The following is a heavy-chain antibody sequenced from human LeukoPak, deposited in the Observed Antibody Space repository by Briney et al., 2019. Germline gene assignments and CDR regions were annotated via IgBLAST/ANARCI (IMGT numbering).Heavy chain of an antibody. Sequence: GGSLRLSCAASGFTFSTYWMSWVRQAPGKGLEWVASVKQDGSETYYVDSVKGRFTISRNNAKNSLYLQMNSLRAEDTAVYYCARDRATYWGQGTLVTVSS. J-gene: IGHJ4*02. V-gene: IGHV3-7*01. CDR1: GFTFSTYW. CDR2: VKQDGSET. CDR3: ARDRATY.